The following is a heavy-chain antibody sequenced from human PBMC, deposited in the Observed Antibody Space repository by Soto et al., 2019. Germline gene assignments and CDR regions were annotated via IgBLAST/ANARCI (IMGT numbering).Heavy chain of an antibody. V-gene: IGHV3-23*01. J-gene: IGHJ6*03. CDR3: AKDGVAVSMIPGRYYYMDV. CDR1: GFTFSSYA. D-gene: IGHD3-10*01. Sequence: EVQLLESGGGLVQPGGSLRLSCGASGFTFSSYAINWVRQAPGKGLEWVAAIRGSGDDNTYYGESVKGRFTISRDNSKTTLYLQINSLRAEDTPVYYCAKDGVAVSMIPGRYYYMDVWGKGTAVTVSS. CDR2: IRGSGDDNT.